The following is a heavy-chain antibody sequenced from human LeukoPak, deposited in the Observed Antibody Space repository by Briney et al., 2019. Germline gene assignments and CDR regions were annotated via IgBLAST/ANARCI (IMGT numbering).Heavy chain of an antibody. D-gene: IGHD6-19*01. CDR1: GFTFDDYG. CDR2: INWNGGST. V-gene: IGHV3-20*04. J-gene: IGHJ4*02. CDR3: ARVPDSTGWYLDY. Sequence: PGGSLRLSCAASGFTFDDYGMSWVRQAPGKGLHSVSGINWNGGSTGYADSVKGRFTISRDNAKNSLYLQMNNLRAEDTAVYYCARVPDSTGWYLDYWGQGTLVTVSS.